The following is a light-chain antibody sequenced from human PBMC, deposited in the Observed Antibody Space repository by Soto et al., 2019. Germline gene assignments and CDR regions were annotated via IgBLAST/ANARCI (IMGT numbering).Light chain of an antibody. Sequence: DIQMTQSPSTLPASVGDRVTITCRASQSISNWLAWYQQKPGTAPKVLIYHASNLQSGVPSRFSGSGSGTEFTLTISSLQPDDSAIYYCQHYNTYSKAFGPGTKVDIK. J-gene: IGKJ3*01. CDR2: HAS. CDR3: QHYNTYSKA. V-gene: IGKV1-5*01. CDR1: QSISNW.